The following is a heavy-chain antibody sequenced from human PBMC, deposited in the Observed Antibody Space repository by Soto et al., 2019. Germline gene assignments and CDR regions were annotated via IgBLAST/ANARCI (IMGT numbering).Heavy chain of an antibody. CDR3: AALVATNSN. CDR1: GFTFTSSA. Sequence: SVKVSCKASGFTFTSSAVQRVRQARGQRLEWIGWIVVGSGNTNYAQKFQERVTITRDMSTSTAYMELSSLRSEDTAVYYCAALVATNSNWGQGTLVTVSS. V-gene: IGHV1-58*01. CDR2: IVVGSGNT. D-gene: IGHD5-12*01. J-gene: IGHJ4*02.